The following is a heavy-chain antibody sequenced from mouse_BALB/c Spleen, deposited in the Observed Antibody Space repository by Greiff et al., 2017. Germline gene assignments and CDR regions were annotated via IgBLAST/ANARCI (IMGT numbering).Heavy chain of an antibody. V-gene: IGHV5-9-3*01. D-gene: IGHD2-3*01. CDR3: ARLLYDGYYYFDY. J-gene: IGHJ2*01. Sequence: EVHLVESGGGLVKPGGSLKLSCAASGFTFSSYAMSWVRQTPEKRLEWVATISSGGSYTYYPDSVKGRFTISRDNAKNTLYLQMSSLRSEDTAMYYCARLLYDGYYYFDYWGQGTTLTVSS. CDR1: GFTFSSYA. CDR2: ISSGGSYT.